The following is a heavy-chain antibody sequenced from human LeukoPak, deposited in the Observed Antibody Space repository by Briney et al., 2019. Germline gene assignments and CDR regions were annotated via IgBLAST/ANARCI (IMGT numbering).Heavy chain of an antibody. Sequence: SVKVSCKASGGTFSSYAISWVRQAPGQGLEWMGRIIPILGIANHAQKFQGRVTITADKSTSTAYMELSSLRSEDTAVYYCARRGEYYFDYWGQGTLVTVSS. D-gene: IGHD3-10*01. CDR3: ARRGEYYFDY. CDR1: GGTFSSYA. V-gene: IGHV1-69*04. J-gene: IGHJ4*02. CDR2: IIPILGIA.